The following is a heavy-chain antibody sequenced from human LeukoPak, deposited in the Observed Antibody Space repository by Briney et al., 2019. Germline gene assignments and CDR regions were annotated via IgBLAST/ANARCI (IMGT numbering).Heavy chain of an antibody. Sequence: PGGSLRLSCAASKFTFSSHDMHWVRQAPGKGLEWVSFISSSGGTIYLADSVKGRFTTSRDNARNSLYLQMNSLRAEDTALYYCVRDDGGSTFDTWGQGTMVTVSS. V-gene: IGHV3-48*03. CDR3: VRDDGGSTFDT. CDR2: ISSSGGTI. D-gene: IGHD3-10*01. J-gene: IGHJ3*02. CDR1: KFTFSSHD.